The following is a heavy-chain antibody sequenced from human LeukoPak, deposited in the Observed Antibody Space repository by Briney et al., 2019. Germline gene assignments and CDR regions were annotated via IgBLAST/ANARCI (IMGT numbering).Heavy chain of an antibody. V-gene: IGHV1-18*01. D-gene: IGHD3-22*01. Sequence: ASVKVSCKASGYTFTSYGISWVRQAPGQGLEWMGWISAYNGNTNYAQKLQGRVTMTTDTSTSTAYMELRSLRSDDTAVYFCARDLLDSSGYLGDDAFDIWGQGTMVTVSS. J-gene: IGHJ3*02. CDR3: ARDLLDSSGYLGDDAFDI. CDR2: ISAYNGNT. CDR1: GYTFTSYG.